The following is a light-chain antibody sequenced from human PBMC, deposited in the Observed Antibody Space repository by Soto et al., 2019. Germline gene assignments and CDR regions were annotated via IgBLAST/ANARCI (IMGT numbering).Light chain of an antibody. CDR3: QSYDTRLSGWV. Sequence: QSVLTQSPSVSGAPGQRVTISCTGSSSNIGAGYDVHWYQQLPGTAPKLLIYGNSNRPSGVPDRFSGSKSGTSGSLAITGLQAEDEADYYCQSYDTRLSGWVFGGGTKLTVL. J-gene: IGLJ3*02. V-gene: IGLV1-40*01. CDR1: SSNIGAGYD. CDR2: GNS.